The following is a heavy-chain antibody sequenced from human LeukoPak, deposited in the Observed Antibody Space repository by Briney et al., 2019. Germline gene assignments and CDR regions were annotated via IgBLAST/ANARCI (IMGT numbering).Heavy chain of an antibody. D-gene: IGHD3-16*01. Sequence: KPAETLSLTCTVSGDSIRSYYWSWIRQPPGKGPEWIGNIHYSGSTKYNPSLKSRVTISVDTSKNQFSLRVTSLTAADTAVYYCARLGALHDAFDVWGQGTLVTVSS. J-gene: IGHJ3*01. CDR1: GDSIRSYY. V-gene: IGHV4-59*12. CDR3: ARLGALHDAFDV. CDR2: IHYSGST.